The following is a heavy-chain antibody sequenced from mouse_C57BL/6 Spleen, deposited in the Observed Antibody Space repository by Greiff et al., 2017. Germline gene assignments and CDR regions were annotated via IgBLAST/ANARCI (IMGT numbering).Heavy chain of an antibody. D-gene: IGHD1-1*01. CDR3: ARQGDYYGRGAMDY. Sequence: EVKLMESGGDLVKPGGSLKLSCAASGFTFSSYGMSWVRQTPDKRLEWVATISSGGSYTYYPDSVKGRFTISRDNAKNTLYLQMSSLKSEDTAMYYCARQGDYYGRGAMDYWGQGTSVTVSS. CDR2: ISSGGSYT. V-gene: IGHV5-6*01. J-gene: IGHJ4*01. CDR1: GFTFSSYG.